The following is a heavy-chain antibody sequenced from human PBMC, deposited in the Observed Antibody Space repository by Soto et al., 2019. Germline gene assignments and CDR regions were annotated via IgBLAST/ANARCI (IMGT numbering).Heavy chain of an antibody. CDR2: IYPGDSDT. V-gene: IGHV5-51*01. CDR1: GYSFTSYW. Sequence: LGESLKISCKGSGYSFTSYWIGWVRQMPGKGLECMGIIYPGDSDTRYSPSFQGQVTISADKSISTAYLQWSSLKASDTAMYYCAVAAENWNYYYGMDVWGQGTTVTVSS. D-gene: IGHD1-1*01. CDR3: AVAAENWNYYYGMDV. J-gene: IGHJ6*02.